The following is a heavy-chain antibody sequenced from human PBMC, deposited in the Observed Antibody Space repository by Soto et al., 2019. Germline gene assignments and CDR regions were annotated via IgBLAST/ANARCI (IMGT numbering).Heavy chain of an antibody. V-gene: IGHV4-34*01. J-gene: IGHJ5*02. CDR2: INHSGST. CDR1: GGSFSGYY. CDR3: ARGIVVVVADTTLEPRQPYNWFDP. D-gene: IGHD2-15*01. Sequence: SETLSLTCAVYGGSFSGYYWSWIRQPPGKGLEWIGEINHSGSTNYNPSLKSRVTISVDTSKNQFSLKLSSVTAADTAVYYCARGIVVVVADTTLEPRQPYNWFDPWGQGTLAPVSS.